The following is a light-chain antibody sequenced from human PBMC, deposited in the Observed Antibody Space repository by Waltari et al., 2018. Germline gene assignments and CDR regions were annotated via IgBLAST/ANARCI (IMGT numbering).Light chain of an antibody. Sequence: DIQMTQSPSSLSASVVARATLTCRASQSISSYLNWYQQKPGKAPKLLIYAASSLQSGVPSRFSGSGSGTDFTLTISSLQPEDFATYYCQQSYSTPPWTFGQGTKVEIK. CDR1: QSISSY. CDR2: AAS. J-gene: IGKJ1*01. V-gene: IGKV1-39*01. CDR3: QQSYSTPPWT.